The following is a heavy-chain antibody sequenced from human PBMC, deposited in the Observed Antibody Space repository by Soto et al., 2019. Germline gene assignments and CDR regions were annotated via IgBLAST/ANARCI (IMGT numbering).Heavy chain of an antibody. CDR1: GYSFTSYW. CDR2: IDPSDSYT. CDR3: AIVGPEKWDLLPPHGAFDI. V-gene: IGHV5-10-1*01. Sequence: GESLRISCTVSGYSFTSYWISWVRQLPGKGLEWMGRIDPSDSYTNYSPSFQGHVTISADKSISTAYLQWSSLKASDTAMYYCAIVGPEKWDLLPPHGAFDIWGQGTMVTVSS. D-gene: IGHD1-26*01. J-gene: IGHJ3*02.